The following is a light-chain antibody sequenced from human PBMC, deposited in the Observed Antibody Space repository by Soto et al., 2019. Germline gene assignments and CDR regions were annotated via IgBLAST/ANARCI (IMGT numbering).Light chain of an antibody. J-gene: IGLJ2*01. CDR1: SSDVGGYNF. CDR3: SSYAGSKNFV. CDR2: EVS. Sequence: QSALTQPPSASGSPGQSVTISCTGTSSDVGGYNFVSWYQQHPGKAPKLMIYEVSKRPSGVPDRFSGSKSGNAASLTVSGLQAEDAADYYCSSYAGSKNFVFGGGTKRTVL. V-gene: IGLV2-8*01.